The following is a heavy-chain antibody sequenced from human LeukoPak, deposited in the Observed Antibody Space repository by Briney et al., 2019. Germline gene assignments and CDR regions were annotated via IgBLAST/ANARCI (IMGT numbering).Heavy chain of an antibody. CDR3: ARDVRGVRRHSWFDP. J-gene: IGHJ5*02. CDR1: GGSISSYH. D-gene: IGHD2-2*01. V-gene: IGHV4-59*01. CDR2: IYYSGST. Sequence: SETLSLTCTVSGGSISSYHWSWIRQPPGKGLEWIGYIYYSGSTNYNPSLKSRVTISVDTSKNQFSLKLSSVTAADTAVYYCARDVRGVRRHSWFDPWGQGTLVTVSS.